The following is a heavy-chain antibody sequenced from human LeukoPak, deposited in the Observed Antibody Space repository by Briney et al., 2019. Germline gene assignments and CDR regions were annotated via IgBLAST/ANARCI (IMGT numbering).Heavy chain of an antibody. J-gene: IGHJ2*01. CDR1: GYTLTELS. D-gene: IGHD4-17*01. Sequence: ASAKVSCKVSGYTLTELSMHWVRQAPGKGLEWMGGFDPEDGETIYAQKFQGRVTMTEDASTDTAYMELSSLRAEDTAVYYCARDASSGDYERYFDLWGRGALVTVSS. CDR3: ARDASSGDYERYFDL. CDR2: FDPEDGET. V-gene: IGHV1-24*01.